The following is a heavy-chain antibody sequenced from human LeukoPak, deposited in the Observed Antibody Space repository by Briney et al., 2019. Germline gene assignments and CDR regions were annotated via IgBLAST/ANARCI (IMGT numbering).Heavy chain of an antibody. V-gene: IGHV1-8*01. D-gene: IGHD3-3*01. Sequence: ASVKVSCKASGYTFTSYDINWVRQATGQELEWMGWMNPNSGNTGYAQKFQGRVTMTRNTSISTAYMELSSLRSEDAAVYYCARGVGDFWSGYIIYYYYGMDVWGQGTTVTVSS. CDR2: MNPNSGNT. CDR1: GYTFTSYD. CDR3: ARGVGDFWSGYIIYYYYGMDV. J-gene: IGHJ6*02.